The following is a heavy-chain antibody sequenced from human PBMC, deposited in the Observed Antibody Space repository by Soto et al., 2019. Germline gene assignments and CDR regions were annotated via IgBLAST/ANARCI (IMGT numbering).Heavy chain of an antibody. V-gene: IGHV2-5*02. J-gene: IGHJ5*02. D-gene: IGHD2-15*01. Sequence: QITLNESGPTLVKPTQPLTLTCTFSGFSLSTSGVGVGWIRQPPGKALEWLALIYWDDDKRYSPSLKSRLTNTNDTSKNQVVLTMTNMDPVDTATSYCAHSDLESCSGGSCYWQWFDTVVEGPLVTVSS. CDR3: AHSDLESCSGGSCYWQWFDT. CDR2: IYWDDDK. CDR1: GFSLSTSGVG.